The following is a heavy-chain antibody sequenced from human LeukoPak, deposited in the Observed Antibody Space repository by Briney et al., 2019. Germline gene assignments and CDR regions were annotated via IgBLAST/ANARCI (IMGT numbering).Heavy chain of an antibody. Sequence: GRSLRLSCAASGFTFSSYGMHWVRQAPGKGLEWGAVIWYDGSNKYYADSVKGRFTISRDNSKNTLYLQMNSLRAEDTAVYYCAKSQQATTFVVGYMDVWGKGTTVTVSS. V-gene: IGHV3-33*06. CDR2: IWYDGSNK. D-gene: IGHD2-21*01. CDR3: AKSQQATTFVVGYMDV. CDR1: GFTFSSYG. J-gene: IGHJ6*03.